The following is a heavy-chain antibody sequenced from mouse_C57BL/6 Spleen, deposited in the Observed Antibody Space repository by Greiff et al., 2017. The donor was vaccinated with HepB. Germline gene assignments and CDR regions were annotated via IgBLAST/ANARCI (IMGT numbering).Heavy chain of an antibody. CDR3: ARDDGDEGGFAY. D-gene: IGHD3-3*01. V-gene: IGHV5-4*01. CDR1: GFTFSSYA. J-gene: IGHJ3*01. Sequence: EVQGVESGGGLVKPGGSLKLSCAASGFTFSSYAMSWVRQTPEKRLEWVATISAGGSYTYYPDNVKGRFTISSDNAKNNLYLQMSHLRAEDTAMYYCARDDGDEGGFAYWGQGTLVTVSA. CDR2: ISAGGSYT.